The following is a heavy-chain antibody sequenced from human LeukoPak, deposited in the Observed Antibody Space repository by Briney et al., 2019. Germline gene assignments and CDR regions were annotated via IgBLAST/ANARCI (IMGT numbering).Heavy chain of an antibody. Sequence: PGGSLRLSCAASGFTFSSYAMSWVRQAPGKGLEWVAVISYDGSNKYYADSVKGRFTISRDNSKNTLYLQMNSLRAEDTAVYYCARDPITYYYGMDVWGQGTTVTVSS. D-gene: IGHD5-12*01. J-gene: IGHJ6*02. CDR1: GFTFSSYA. CDR3: ARDPITYYYGMDV. V-gene: IGHV3-30*04. CDR2: ISYDGSNK.